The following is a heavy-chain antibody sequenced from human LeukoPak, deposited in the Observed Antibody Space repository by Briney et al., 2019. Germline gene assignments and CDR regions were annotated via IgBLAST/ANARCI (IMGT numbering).Heavy chain of an antibody. CDR2: INHSGST. Sequence: SETLSLTCAVYGGSFSGYYWSWIRQPPGKGLEWIGEINHSGSTNYNPSLKSRVTISVDTSKNQFSLKLSSVTAADTAVYYCARILTAATGTDYFDYWGHGALVTVSS. V-gene: IGHV4-34*01. CDR1: GGSFSGYY. D-gene: IGHD6-13*01. J-gene: IGHJ4*01. CDR3: ARILTAATGTDYFDY.